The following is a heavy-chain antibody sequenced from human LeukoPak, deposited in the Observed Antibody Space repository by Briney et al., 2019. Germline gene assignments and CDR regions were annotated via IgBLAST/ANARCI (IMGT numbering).Heavy chain of an antibody. CDR2: ISGSGGST. V-gene: IGHV3-23*01. Sequence: GGSLRLSCAASGFTFSSYAMSWVRQAPGKWLEWVSAISGSGGSTYYADSVKGRFTISRDNSKNTLYLQMNSLRAEDTAVYYCAKCILTGYYKGYMDVWGKGTTVTISS. CDR3: AKCILTGYYKGYMDV. J-gene: IGHJ6*03. CDR1: GFTFSSYA. D-gene: IGHD3-9*01.